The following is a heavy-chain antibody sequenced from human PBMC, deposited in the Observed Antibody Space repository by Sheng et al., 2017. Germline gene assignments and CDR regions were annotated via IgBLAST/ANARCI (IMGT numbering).Heavy chain of an antibody. CDR3: AREGGYCSGGSCYARSFHYMDV. V-gene: IGHV3-11*05. CDR2: ISSSSSYT. CDR1: GFTFSDYY. Sequence: QVQLVESGGGLVKPGGSLRLSCAASGFTFSDYYMSWIRQAPGKGLEWVSYISSSSSYTNYADSVKGRFTISRDNAKNSLYLQMNSLRAEDTAVYYCAREGGYCSGGSCYARSFHYMDVWGKGTTVTVSS. J-gene: IGHJ6*03. D-gene: IGHD2-15*01.